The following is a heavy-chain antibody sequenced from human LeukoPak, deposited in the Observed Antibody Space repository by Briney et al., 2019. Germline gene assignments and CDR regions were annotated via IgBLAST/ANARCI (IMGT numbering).Heavy chain of an antibody. J-gene: IGHJ4*02. V-gene: IGHV4-4*07. CDR3: ARALGGDTDY. CDR2: IYTNGIS. CDR1: GGSIRSYY. Sequence: SETLSLTCTVSGGSIRSYYWTWIRQPAGKGLEWIGRIYTNGISNHNPSLKSRVSMSQDTPKNQFSLKVSSVTAADTAVYYCARALGGDTDYWGQGILVTVSS. D-gene: IGHD3-16*01.